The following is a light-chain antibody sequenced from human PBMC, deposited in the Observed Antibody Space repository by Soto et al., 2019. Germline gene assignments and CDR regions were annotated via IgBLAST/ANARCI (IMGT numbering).Light chain of an antibody. CDR2: EVN. CDR3: SSFPSSSTPYV. Sequence: QSVLTQPASVSGSPGQSITISCTGTSSDVGGYKYVSWYQQHPGKAPKLMIFEVNSRPSGVSNRFSGSKSGNTASLTISGLRAEDEADSYCSSFPSSSTPYVFGTGTKVTVL. CDR1: SSDVGGYKY. V-gene: IGLV2-14*01. J-gene: IGLJ1*01.